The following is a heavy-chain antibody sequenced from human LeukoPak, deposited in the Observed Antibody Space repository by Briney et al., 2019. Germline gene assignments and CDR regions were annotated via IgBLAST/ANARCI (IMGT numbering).Heavy chain of an antibody. D-gene: IGHD3-16*01. CDR1: GYSISSGYY. J-gene: IGHJ3*02. Sequence: SETLSLTCTVSGYSISSGYYWNWIRQPPGKGLEWIGYIYYSGITNYNPSLESRVTISVDTSKSQFSLKLSSVTAADTAVYYCARSLKAITFGGVSNPFDIWGQGTMVTVSS. CDR3: ARSLKAITFGGVSNPFDI. CDR2: IYYSGIT. V-gene: IGHV4-61*01.